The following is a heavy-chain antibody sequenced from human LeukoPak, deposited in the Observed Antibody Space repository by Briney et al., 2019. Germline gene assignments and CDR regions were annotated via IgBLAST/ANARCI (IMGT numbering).Heavy chain of an antibody. J-gene: IGHJ4*02. V-gene: IGHV3-48*01. CDR2: HSFSDTPI. CDR1: GFIFSSYS. CDR3: AKKYYYGSWTKYYFDY. Sequence: GGSLRLSCVASGFIFSSYSMNWVRQAPGKGLDWISYHSFSDTPIVYADSVKGRFTISRDNAKNSLYLQMNSLRAEDTAVYYCAKKYYYGSWTKYYFDYWGQGTLVTVSS. D-gene: IGHD3-10*01.